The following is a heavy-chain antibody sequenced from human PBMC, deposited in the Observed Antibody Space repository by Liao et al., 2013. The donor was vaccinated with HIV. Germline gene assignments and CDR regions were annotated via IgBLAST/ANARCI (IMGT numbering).Heavy chain of an antibody. CDR1: GGSITSGDYY. Sequence: QVQLQESGPGLVKPSQTLSLTCTVSGGSITSGDYYWSWIRQTPGKGLEWIGYIYYSGGTYFNPSLKSRVTISVDSSKNQFSLKLSSVTAADTAVYYCAREGGYCSGGSCRLYYFDYWGQGTLVTVSS. D-gene: IGHD2-15*01. V-gene: IGHV4-30-4*08. CDR2: IYYSGGT. J-gene: IGHJ4*02. CDR3: AREGGYCSGGSCRLYYFDY.